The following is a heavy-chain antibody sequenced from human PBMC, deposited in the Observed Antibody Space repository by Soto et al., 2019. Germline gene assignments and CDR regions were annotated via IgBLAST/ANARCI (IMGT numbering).Heavy chain of an antibody. CDR1: GGSISSYY. V-gene: IGHV4-59*01. D-gene: IGHD3-10*01. CDR3: ARLPMPSGSYYPWFDP. CDR2: IYYSGST. J-gene: IGHJ5*02. Sequence: QVQLQESGPGLVKPSETLSLTCTVSGGSISSYYWSWIRQPPGKGLEWIGYIYYSGSTNYNPSLNSRVTISVDTSKNQFSLKLSSVTAADTAVYYCARLPMPSGSYYPWFDPWGQGTLVTVSS.